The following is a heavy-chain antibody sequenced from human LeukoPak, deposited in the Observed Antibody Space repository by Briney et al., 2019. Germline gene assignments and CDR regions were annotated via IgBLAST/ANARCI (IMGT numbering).Heavy chain of an antibody. D-gene: IGHD2-2*01. Sequence: GGSLRLSCAASGFTFSSYAMSWVRQAPGKGLEWVSAISGSGGSTYYADSVKGRFTISRDNSKNTLYLQMNSLRAEDTAVYYCARVPAYYYGMDVWGQGTTVTVSS. CDR3: ARVPAYYYGMDV. CDR1: GFTFSSYA. V-gene: IGHV3-23*01. CDR2: ISGSGGST. J-gene: IGHJ6*02.